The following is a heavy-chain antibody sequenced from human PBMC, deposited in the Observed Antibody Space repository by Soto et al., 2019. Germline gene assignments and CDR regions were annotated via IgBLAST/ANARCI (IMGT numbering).Heavy chain of an antibody. CDR3: ARDLRPGLIVPTKSGFNP. D-gene: IGHD2-21*01. J-gene: IGHJ5*02. CDR2: TSIGGNT. Sequence: GGSLRLSCEASGFPFNTYAMAWFRQVPGMGLEWVSTTSIGGNTDLAESVRGRFTVSRDNSKNTLYLQMTNLRVEDAAIYFCARDLRPGLIVPTKSGFNPWGQGTRVTVSS. V-gene: IGHV3-23*01. CDR1: GFPFNTYA.